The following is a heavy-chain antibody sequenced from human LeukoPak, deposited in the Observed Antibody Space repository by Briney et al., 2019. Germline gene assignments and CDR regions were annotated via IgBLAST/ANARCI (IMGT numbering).Heavy chain of an antibody. D-gene: IGHD6-13*01. Sequence: GASVKVSCKASGYTFTGYYMHWVRQAPGQGLEWMGWINPNSGGTNYAQKFQGRVTMTRGTSISTAYMELSRLRSDDTAVYYCARFKEQLVYRYFQHWGQGTLVTVSS. CDR2: INPNSGGT. J-gene: IGHJ1*01. CDR1: GYTFTGYY. V-gene: IGHV1-2*02. CDR3: ARFKEQLVYRYFQH.